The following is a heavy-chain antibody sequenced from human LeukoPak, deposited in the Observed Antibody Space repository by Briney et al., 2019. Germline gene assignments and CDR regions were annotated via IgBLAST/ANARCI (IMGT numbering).Heavy chain of an antibody. D-gene: IGHD5-18*01. CDR1: GYTFTSYY. Sequence: GASVKVSCKASGYTFTSYYMHWVRQAPGKGLVWVSRINSDGSSTSYADSVKGRFTISRDNAKNTLYLQMNSLRAEDTAVYYCARLIQLWGQGTLVTVSS. J-gene: IGHJ4*02. CDR3: ARLIQL. CDR2: INSDGSST. V-gene: IGHV3-74*01.